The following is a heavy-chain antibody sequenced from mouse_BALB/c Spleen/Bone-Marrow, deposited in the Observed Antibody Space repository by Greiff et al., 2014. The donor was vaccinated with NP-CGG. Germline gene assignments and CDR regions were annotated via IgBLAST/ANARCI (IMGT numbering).Heavy chain of an antibody. D-gene: IGHD1-1*01. CDR1: GFNIKDTY. CDR3: ANYYYGSSLFAY. Sequence: EVQLQQSGAELVKPGASVKLSCTASGFNIKDTYMHWVKQRPEQGLEWIGRIDPANGNTKYDPKFQGNATITADTSSNTAYLQLSSLTSEDTAVYYCANYYYGSSLFAYWGQGTLVTVSA. J-gene: IGHJ3*01. CDR2: IDPANGNT. V-gene: IGHV14-3*02.